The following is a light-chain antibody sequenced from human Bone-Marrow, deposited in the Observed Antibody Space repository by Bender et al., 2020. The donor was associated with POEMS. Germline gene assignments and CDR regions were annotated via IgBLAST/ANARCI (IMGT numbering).Light chain of an antibody. Sequence: SYELTQPPSVSVSPGQTARITCSGDALPKQYAYWYQQKPGQAPVLVIYKDSERPSGIPERFSGSNSGNTATLTISRVEAGDEADYYCQVWDGSSDHVVFGGGTKLTVL. V-gene: IGLV3-25*02. CDR3: QVWDGSSDHVV. J-gene: IGLJ2*01. CDR2: KDS. CDR1: ALPKQY.